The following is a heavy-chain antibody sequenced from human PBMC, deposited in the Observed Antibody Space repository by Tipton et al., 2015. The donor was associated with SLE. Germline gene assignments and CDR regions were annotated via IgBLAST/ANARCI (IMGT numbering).Heavy chain of an antibody. CDR3: AKAIAVAGPFDF. J-gene: IGHJ4*02. D-gene: IGHD6-19*01. CDR1: GFTFDDYG. V-gene: IGHV3-20*04. CDR2: INGKGDKT. Sequence: SLRLSCAASGFTFDDYGMSWVRQVAGKGLEWVSGINGKGDKTGYADSMKGRFTISRDNAKNSLYLQMTSLKVEDTALYYCAKAIAVAGPFDFWGQGTLVTVSS.